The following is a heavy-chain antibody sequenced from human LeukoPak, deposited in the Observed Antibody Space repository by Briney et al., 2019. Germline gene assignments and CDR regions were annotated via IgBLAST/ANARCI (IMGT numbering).Heavy chain of an antibody. V-gene: IGHV3-30*04. Sequence: PGRSLRLSCAASGFTFSSYAMHWVRQAPGKGLEWVAVISYGGSNKYYADSVKGRFTISRDNSKNTLYLQMNSLRAEDTAVYYCARDLYSSGWYFNYWGQGTLVTVSS. CDR3: ARDLYSSGWYFNY. J-gene: IGHJ4*02. CDR2: ISYGGSNK. D-gene: IGHD6-19*01. CDR1: GFTFSSYA.